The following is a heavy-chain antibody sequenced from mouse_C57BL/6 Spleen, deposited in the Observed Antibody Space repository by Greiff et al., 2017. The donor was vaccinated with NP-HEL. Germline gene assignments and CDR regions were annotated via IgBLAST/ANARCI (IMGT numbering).Heavy chain of an antibody. J-gene: IGHJ2*01. D-gene: IGHD1-2*01. V-gene: IGHV1-26*01. CDR3: ARSEITTAFDY. CDR2: INPNNGGT. CDR1: GYTFTDYY. Sequence: VQLQQSGPELVKPGASVKISCKASGYTFTDYYMNWVKQSHGKSLEWIGDINPNNGGTSYNQKFKGKATLTVDKSSSTAYMELRSLTSEDSAVYYCARSEITTAFDYWGQGTTLTVSS.